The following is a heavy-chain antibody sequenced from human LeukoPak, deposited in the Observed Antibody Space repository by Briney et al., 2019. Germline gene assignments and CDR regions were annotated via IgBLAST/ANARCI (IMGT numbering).Heavy chain of an antibody. CDR3: VITRLSDHIVPAAERADDACDM. J-gene: IGHJ3*02. CDR2: IHYSGST. Sequence: PSETLSLTCTVSGGSISSSRYYWGWIRQPPGKGLEWLGSIHYSGSTYYNPSLKSRVTVSVDPSENQFSLKLSSVAAAVTAVYFCVITRLSDHIVPAAERADDACDMWGQGTMVTVSS. V-gene: IGHV4-39*07. CDR1: GGSISSSRYY. D-gene: IGHD2-2*01.